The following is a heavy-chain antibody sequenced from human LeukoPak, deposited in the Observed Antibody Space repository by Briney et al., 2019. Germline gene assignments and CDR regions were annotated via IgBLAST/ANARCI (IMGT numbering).Heavy chain of an antibody. CDR1: GFIVTSNY. V-gene: IGHV3-53*01. Sequence: GGSLRLSCAASGFIVTSNYISWVRQAPGKGLEWVSIIYSGGHTYYADSVKGRFTISRDNSKNTLYLQMNSLRAEDTAVYYCATVIPRYSGSSVGAFDIWGQGTMVIVSS. CDR2: IYSGGHT. J-gene: IGHJ3*02. CDR3: ATVIPRYSGSSVGAFDI. D-gene: IGHD1-26*01.